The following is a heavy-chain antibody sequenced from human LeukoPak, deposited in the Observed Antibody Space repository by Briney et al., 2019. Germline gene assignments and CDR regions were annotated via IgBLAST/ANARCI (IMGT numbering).Heavy chain of an antibody. D-gene: IGHD2-21*02. Sequence: SETLSLTCTVSGGSISSSSYYWGWIRQPPGKGLEWIGYIYYSGSTNYNPSLKSRVTISVDTSKNQFSLKLSSVTAADTAVYYCARVTETDPEYYMDVWGKGTTVTISS. CDR1: GGSISSSSYY. CDR3: ARVTETDPEYYMDV. J-gene: IGHJ6*03. CDR2: IYYSGST. V-gene: IGHV4-61*05.